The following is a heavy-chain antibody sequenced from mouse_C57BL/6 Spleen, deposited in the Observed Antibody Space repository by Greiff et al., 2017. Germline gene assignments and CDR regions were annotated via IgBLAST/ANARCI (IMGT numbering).Heavy chain of an antibody. CDR3: SPMVTYYAMDY. CDR1: GFTFSNYW. Sequence: EVKLVESGGGLVQPGGSMKLSCVASGFTFSNYWMNWVRQSPEKGLEWVAQIRLKSDNYATHYAESVKGRFTISRDDSKSSVYLQMNNLRAEDTGIYYCSPMVTYYAMDYWGQGTSVTVSS. J-gene: IGHJ4*01. D-gene: IGHD2-2*01. CDR2: IRLKSDNYAT. V-gene: IGHV6-3*01.